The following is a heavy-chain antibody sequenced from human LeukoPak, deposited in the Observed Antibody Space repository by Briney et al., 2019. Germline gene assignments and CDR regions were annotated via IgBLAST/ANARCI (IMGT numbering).Heavy chain of an antibody. V-gene: IGHV4-31*03. CDR3: ARRSEYNWCDP. J-gene: IGHJ5*02. CDR1: GGSISSGAYY. CDR2: IFYSGRT. Sequence: PSQTLSLTCTVSGGSISSGAYYWTWIRQHPGKGLEWIGYIFYSGRTYYNPSLKSRVTISMDTSKNQFSLKLSSATAADTAVYYCARRSEYNWCDPWGQGTLVTVSS.